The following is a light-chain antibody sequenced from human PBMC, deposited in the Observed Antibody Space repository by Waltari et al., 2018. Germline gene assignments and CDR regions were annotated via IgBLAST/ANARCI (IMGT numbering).Light chain of an antibody. V-gene: IGKV3-11*01. Sequence: EIVLTQSPATLSLSPGERAPLSCRASQSISSHLAWYQQKPGQAPRLLVFDASNRATGIPARFSGAGSGTDVTLSITTLEPEDFAVYYCQHRSDWPWTCGQGTKVEFK. CDR3: QHRSDWPWT. CDR2: DAS. CDR1: QSISSH. J-gene: IGKJ1*01.